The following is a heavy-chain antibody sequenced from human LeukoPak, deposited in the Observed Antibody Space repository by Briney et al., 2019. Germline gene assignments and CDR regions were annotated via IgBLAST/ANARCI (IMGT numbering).Heavy chain of an antibody. Sequence: PGGSLRLSCAASGFTFSSSWMHWVCQAPEKGLEWVADIKCDGSEKYYVDSVKGRLTISRDNAKNSLYLQMNSLRAEDTAVYYCARDTGVVVVQTGWFDPWGQGTLVTVSS. CDR1: GFTFSSSW. V-gene: IGHV3-52*01. J-gene: IGHJ5*02. D-gene: IGHD3-22*01. CDR2: IKCDGSEK. CDR3: ARDTGVVVVQTGWFDP.